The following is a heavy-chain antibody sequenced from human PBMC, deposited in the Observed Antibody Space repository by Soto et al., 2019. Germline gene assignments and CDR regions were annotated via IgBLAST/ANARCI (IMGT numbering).Heavy chain of an antibody. D-gene: IGHD5-18*01. CDR1: VYTFTSYG. Sequence: ASVKVSCKASVYTFTSYGISWVRQAPGQGLEWMGWISAYNGNTNYAQKLQGRVTMTTDTSTSTAYMELRSLRSDDTAVYYCARDSDTAMLNYYYGMDVWGQGTTVTVSS. CDR2: ISAYNGNT. V-gene: IGHV1-18*01. J-gene: IGHJ6*02. CDR3: ARDSDTAMLNYYYGMDV.